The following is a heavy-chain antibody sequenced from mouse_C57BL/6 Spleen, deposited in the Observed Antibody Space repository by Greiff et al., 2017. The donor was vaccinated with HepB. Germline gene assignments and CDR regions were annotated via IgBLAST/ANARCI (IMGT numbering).Heavy chain of an antibody. V-gene: IGHV1-55*01. CDR1: GYTFTSYW. CDR2: IYPGSGST. CDR3: ARAYDGSSYPYFDY. Sequence: VQLQQPGAELVKPGASVKMSCKASGYTFTSYWITWVKQRPGQGLEWIGDIYPGSGSTNYNEKFKSKATLTVDTSSSTAYMQLSSLTSEDSAVYYCARAYDGSSYPYFDYWGQGTTLTVSS. J-gene: IGHJ2*01. D-gene: IGHD1-1*01.